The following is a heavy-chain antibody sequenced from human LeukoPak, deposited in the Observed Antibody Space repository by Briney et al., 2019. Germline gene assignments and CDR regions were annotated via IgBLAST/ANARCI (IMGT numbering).Heavy chain of an antibody. V-gene: IGHV4-39*02. CDR2: TYYSGGT. CDR3: AREDYYDSSGYLDY. D-gene: IGHD3-22*01. J-gene: IGHJ4*02. CDR1: DGSISSSSYY. Sequence: SETLSLTCTVSDGSISSSSYYWGWIRQPPGKGLEWIGSTYYSGGTYSNPSFKSRVTISVDTSKNQFSLKLSSVTAADTAVYYCAREDYYDSSGYLDYWGQGTLVTVSS.